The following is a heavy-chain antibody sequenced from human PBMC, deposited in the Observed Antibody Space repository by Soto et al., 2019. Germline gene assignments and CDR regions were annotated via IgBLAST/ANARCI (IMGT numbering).Heavy chain of an antibody. J-gene: IGHJ3*02. CDR2: IWYDVSNK. V-gene: IGHV3-33*01. D-gene: IGHD3-22*01. Sequence: PXESLSLSCAASGFTFSSYGMHWVRQAPGKGLEWVAVIWYDVSNKYYADSVKGRFTISRDNSKNTLYLQMNSLRAEDTAVYYCARGLHPHSYYYDSSDAFDICGQGTMVTVSS. CDR3: ARGLHPHSYYYDSSDAFDI. CDR1: GFTFSSYG.